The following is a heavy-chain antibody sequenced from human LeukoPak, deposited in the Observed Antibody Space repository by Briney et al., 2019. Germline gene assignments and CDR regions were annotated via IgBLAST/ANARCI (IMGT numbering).Heavy chain of an antibody. V-gene: IGHV3-30*03. D-gene: IGHD2/OR15-2a*01. CDR1: GFTFSDYA. CDR2: IAYGGTYK. CDR3: ARNKAITAFFGMDV. Sequence: GGSLGLSCAASGFTFSDYAMHWVRQAPGKGLEWVAVIAYGGTYKHHADSLKGRFTISRDNSRDTLYLQINSLRPEDTALYYCARNKAITAFFGMDVWGQGTTVTVSS. J-gene: IGHJ6*02.